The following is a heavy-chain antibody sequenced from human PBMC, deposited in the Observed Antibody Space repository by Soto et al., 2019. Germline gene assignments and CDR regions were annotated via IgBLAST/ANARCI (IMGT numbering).Heavy chain of an antibody. D-gene: IGHD5-12*01. CDR3: AKGAWLDY. J-gene: IGHJ4*02. CDR1: GFPFTTFD. CDR2: VSGRDGNT. V-gene: IGHV3-23*01. Sequence: EVQLLESGGGLVQPGASLRLSCAASGFPFTTFDMSWARQAPGKGLEWVSVVSGRDGNTSYADSLKGRFTISKDSSKNTLYLQMNSLRAEDTALYYCAKGAWLDYWGQGTLVTVSS.